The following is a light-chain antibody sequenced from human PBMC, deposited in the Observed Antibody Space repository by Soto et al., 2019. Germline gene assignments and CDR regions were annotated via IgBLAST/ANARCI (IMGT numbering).Light chain of an antibody. CDR3: QQYYSTPFT. V-gene: IGKV4-1*01. CDR1: QSVLYSSNNKIY. Sequence: DIVMTQSPDSLAVSLGERAIINCKSSQSVLYSSNNKIYLAWYQQKPGQPPKLLFYWASTRESGVPDRFSGSGSGTDFTLTISSLQAEDVAVYYCQQYYSTPFTFGPGTKVDIK. J-gene: IGKJ3*01. CDR2: WAS.